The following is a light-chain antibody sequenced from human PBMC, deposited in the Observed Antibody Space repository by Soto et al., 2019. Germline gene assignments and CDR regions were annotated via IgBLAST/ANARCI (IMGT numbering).Light chain of an antibody. V-gene: IGLV2-14*03. CDR3: RSYTSTNTVV. CDR2: DVT. Sequence: QSALTKPASVSGSPGQSITISCTGTSSDIGGYNFVSWYQQHPGKAPKLMFYDVTNRPSGVSNRFSGSKSGNTASLTISGLQAEDEAVYYCRSYTSTNTVVCGGGTKLTVL. J-gene: IGLJ2*01. CDR1: SSDIGGYNF.